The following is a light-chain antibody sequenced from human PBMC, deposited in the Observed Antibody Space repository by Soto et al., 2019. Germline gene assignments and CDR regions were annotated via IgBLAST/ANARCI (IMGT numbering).Light chain of an antibody. V-gene: IGLV1-44*01. CDR2: NNN. CDR1: SSNIGTNT. CDR3: AAWDDSLSGHFV. J-gene: IGLJ1*01. Sequence: QYVLTQPPSASVTPGQRVTISCSGSSSNIGTNTVSWYQHLPGTAPKLLIYNNNQRPSGVPDRFSGSKSGTSASLAISGLQSEDEADYYCAAWDDSLSGHFVFGTGTKLTVL.